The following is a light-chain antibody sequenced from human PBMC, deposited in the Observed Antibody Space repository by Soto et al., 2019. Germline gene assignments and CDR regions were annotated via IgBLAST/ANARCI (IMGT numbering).Light chain of an antibody. CDR3: QQYNIHPIT. J-gene: IGKJ5*01. Sequence: DIQMTQSPSTLSASVGDSVTITCRASQSIGSWLAWYQQKPGKAPKLLIHEASSLESEVPSRFSGSGSGTEFTLTISSLQPDDFATYSSQQYNIHPITFGQGTRLEI. CDR2: EAS. CDR1: QSIGSW. V-gene: IGKV1-5*03.